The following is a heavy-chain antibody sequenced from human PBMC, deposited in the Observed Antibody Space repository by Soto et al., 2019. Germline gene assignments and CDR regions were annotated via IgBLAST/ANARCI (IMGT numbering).Heavy chain of an antibody. Sequence: QVQLQEAGPGLVKPSQTLSLTCTVSGGALSSGGYYWSWILQHPGEGLEWIGYIHYSGSTYYNPSLKSRVTISVDTSKNQFSLKLSSVTAADTAVYYCARDKEGYMGSWFDPWGQGTLVTVSS. D-gene: IGHD1-1*01. CDR3: ARDKEGYMGSWFDP. CDR2: IHYSGST. V-gene: IGHV4-31*03. J-gene: IGHJ5*02. CDR1: GGALSSGGYY.